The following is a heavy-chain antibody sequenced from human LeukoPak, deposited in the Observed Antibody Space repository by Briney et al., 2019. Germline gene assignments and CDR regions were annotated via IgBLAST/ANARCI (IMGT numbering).Heavy chain of an antibody. CDR2: LYSGGTT. V-gene: IGHV3-53*05. CDR1: GFIVSSDY. Sequence: PGGSLRLSCAASGFIVSSDYMTWVRQAPGKGLEWVSVLYSGGTTYYADSVRGRFSISRDNSKNTLYLQMNSLRAEDTAVYYCARDPRVAAAVKERYFDYWGQGTLVTVSS. J-gene: IGHJ4*02. CDR3: ARDPRVAAAVKERYFDY. D-gene: IGHD6-13*01.